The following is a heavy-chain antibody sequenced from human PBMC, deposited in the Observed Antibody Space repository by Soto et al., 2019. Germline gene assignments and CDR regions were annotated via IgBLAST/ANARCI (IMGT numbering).Heavy chain of an antibody. V-gene: IGHV4-30-2*01. Sequence: PSETLSLTCAVSGGSISSGGYSWSWIRQPPGKGLEWIGYIYHSGSTYYNPSLKSRVTISVDRSKNQFSLKLSSVTAADTAVYYCARDHQSYYGMDVWGQGTTVTVSS. CDR2: IYHSGST. J-gene: IGHJ6*02. CDR1: GGSISSGGYS. CDR3: ARDHQSYYGMDV.